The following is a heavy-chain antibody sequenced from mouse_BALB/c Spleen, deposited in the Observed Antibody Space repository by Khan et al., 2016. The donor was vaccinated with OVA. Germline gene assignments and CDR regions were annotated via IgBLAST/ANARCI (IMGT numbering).Heavy chain of an antibody. Sequence: QVQLKESGPGLVAPAQSLSITCTVSGFSLTSYGVHWVRQPPGKGLEWLGVIWAGGSTNYYSALMSRPSISKDNSKSQVFLKMNSLQTGDTATYFWARNYGSYLGYFDVWGAGTTVTVSS. CDR2: IWAGGST. CDR1: GFSLTSYG. V-gene: IGHV2-9*02. CDR3: ARNYGSYLGYFDV. J-gene: IGHJ1*01. D-gene: IGHD2-1*01.